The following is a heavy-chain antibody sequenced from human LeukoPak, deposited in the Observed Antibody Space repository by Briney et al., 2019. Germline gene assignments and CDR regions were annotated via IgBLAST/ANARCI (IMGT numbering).Heavy chain of an antibody. J-gene: IGHJ6*03. CDR2: IIPIFGTA. Sequence: SVKVSCKASGGTFSSYAISWVRQAPGQGLEWMGGIIPIFGTANYAQKFQGRVTITADKSTSTAYMELSSLRSEDTAVYYCASGGYSWNDKKVVYYYYYMDVWGKGTTVTVSS. CDR3: ASGGYSWNDKKVVYYYYYMDV. V-gene: IGHV1-69*06. D-gene: IGHD1-1*01. CDR1: GGTFSSYA.